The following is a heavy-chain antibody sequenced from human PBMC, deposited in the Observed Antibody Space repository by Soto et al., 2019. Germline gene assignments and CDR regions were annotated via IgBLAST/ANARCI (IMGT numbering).Heavy chain of an antibody. V-gene: IGHV4-39*07. D-gene: IGHD2-21*02. J-gene: IGHJ6*02. Sequence: SETLSLTCTVSGGSISSSSYYCGWIRQPPGKGLEWIGSIYYSGSTYYNPSLKSRVTISVDTSKNQFSLKLNSVTAADTAVYYCARDLWGYCGTDCYPLDVWGQGTTVT. CDR2: IYYSGST. CDR1: GGSISSSSYY. CDR3: ARDLWGYCGTDCYPLDV.